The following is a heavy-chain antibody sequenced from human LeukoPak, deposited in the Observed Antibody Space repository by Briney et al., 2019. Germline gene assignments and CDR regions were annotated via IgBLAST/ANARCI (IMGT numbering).Heavy chain of an antibody. D-gene: IGHD3-10*01. CDR1: GYTCSGYY. Sequence: GASVKVSCKASGYTCSGYYMHWVRQAPGQGLEWMGWINPNSGGTKYAQKFQGRVTMTRDTSITTVYMELSRLRSDDTAVYYCARDLGSDAFDMWGQGTMVTVSS. CDR2: INPNSGGT. V-gene: IGHV1-2*02. CDR3: ARDLGSDAFDM. J-gene: IGHJ3*02.